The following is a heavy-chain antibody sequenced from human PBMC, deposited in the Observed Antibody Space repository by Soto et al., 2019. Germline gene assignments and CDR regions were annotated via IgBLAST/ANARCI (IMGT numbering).Heavy chain of an antibody. J-gene: IGHJ5*02. Sequence: QVQLAQSGAEVKKPGSSVKVSCEASGGTFSSYSFSWVRQAPGQGLEWMGRVIPILGMANYAEKFQGRVTITADKSTSTVYMELGSLRAKDTAVYYCARGWAVVVPGAFFRHNCFDPWGQGTQVTVSS. CDR2: VIPILGMA. CDR1: GGTFSSYS. V-gene: IGHV1-69*02. CDR3: ARGWAVVVPGAFFRHNCFDP. D-gene: IGHD2-2*01.